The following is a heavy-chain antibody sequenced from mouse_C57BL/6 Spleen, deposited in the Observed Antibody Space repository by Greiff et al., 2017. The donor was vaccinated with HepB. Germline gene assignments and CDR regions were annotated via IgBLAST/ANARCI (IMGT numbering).Heavy chain of an antibody. CDR2: IYPGDGDT. CDR3: ARSRYSNYPYYAMDY. CDR1: GYAFSSSW. V-gene: IGHV1-82*01. Sequence: QVQLQQSGPELVKPGASVKISCKASGYAFSSSWMNWVKQRPGKGLEWIGRIYPGDGDTNYNGKFKGKATLTADKSSSTAYMQLSSLTSEDSAVYFCARSRYSNYPYYAMDYWGQGPSVTVTS. J-gene: IGHJ4*01. D-gene: IGHD2-5*01.